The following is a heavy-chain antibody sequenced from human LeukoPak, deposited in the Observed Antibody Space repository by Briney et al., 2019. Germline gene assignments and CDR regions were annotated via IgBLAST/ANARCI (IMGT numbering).Heavy chain of an antibody. J-gene: IGHJ6*02. V-gene: IGHV3-30*18. D-gene: IGHD6-13*01. CDR3: ANSLAAAGFYYYYGMGV. CDR1: GFTFSSYG. Sequence: PGGSLRLSCAASGFTFSSYGMHWVRQAPGKGLEWVAVISYDGSNKYYADSVKGRFTISRDNSKNTLYLQMNSLRAEDTAVYYCANSLAAAGFYYYYGMGVWGQGTTVTVSS. CDR2: ISYDGSNK.